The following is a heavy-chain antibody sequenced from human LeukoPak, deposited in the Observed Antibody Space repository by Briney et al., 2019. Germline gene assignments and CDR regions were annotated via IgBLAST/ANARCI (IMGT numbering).Heavy chain of an antibody. CDR2: INHSGST. Sequence: SETLSLTCAVYGGSFSGYYWSWIRQPPGKGLEWIGEINHSGSTNYNPSLKSRVTISVDTSKNQFSLKLSSVTAADTAVYYCARVRGYDKRFDYWGQGTLVTVSS. V-gene: IGHV4-34*01. J-gene: IGHJ4*02. D-gene: IGHD5-12*01. CDR1: GGSFSGYY. CDR3: ARVRGYDKRFDY.